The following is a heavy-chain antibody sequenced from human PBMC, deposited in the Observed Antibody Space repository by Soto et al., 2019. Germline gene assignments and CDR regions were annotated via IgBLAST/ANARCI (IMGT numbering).Heavy chain of an antibody. Sequence: QVQLVQSGAEVKKPGSSVKVSCKASVGTFSSYAISWVRQAPGQGLEWMGGIIPIFGTANYAQKFQGRVTITADESTSTAYMELSSLRSEDTAGYYCARDRRITGTYYYYGMDVWGQGTTVTVSS. D-gene: IGHD1-20*01. J-gene: IGHJ6*02. CDR3: ARDRRITGTYYYYGMDV. CDR2: IIPIFGTA. CDR1: VGTFSSYA. V-gene: IGHV1-69*01.